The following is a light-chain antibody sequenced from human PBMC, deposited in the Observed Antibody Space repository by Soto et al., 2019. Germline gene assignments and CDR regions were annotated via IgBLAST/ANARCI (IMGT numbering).Light chain of an antibody. CDR3: KRYDSLRT. CDR1: QSVSIN. Sequence: EIVMTQSPATLSVSPVDRATLSCRASQSVSINLAWYQQKPGQAPRLLIYGASNRATGIPDRFSGSGSGTEFTLTITRLEPEDFAMYYCKRYDSLRTFGQGTKVDIK. CDR2: GAS. J-gene: IGKJ1*01. V-gene: IGKV3-15*01.